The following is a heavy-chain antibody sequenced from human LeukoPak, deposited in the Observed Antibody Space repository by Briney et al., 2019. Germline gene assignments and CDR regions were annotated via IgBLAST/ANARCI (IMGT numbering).Heavy chain of an antibody. V-gene: IGHV3-23*01. CDR2: ISGSGGNT. Sequence: PGGSLRLSCAASGFTFSSYAMSWVRQAPEKGLEWVSTISGSGGNTYYADSVKGRFTISKDNSKNTLYLQMNGLRAEDTAVYHCAKTGYYYASGSYYNFDYWGQGTLVTVSS. CDR1: GFTFSSYA. J-gene: IGHJ4*02. CDR3: AKTGYYYASGSYYNFDY. D-gene: IGHD3-10*01.